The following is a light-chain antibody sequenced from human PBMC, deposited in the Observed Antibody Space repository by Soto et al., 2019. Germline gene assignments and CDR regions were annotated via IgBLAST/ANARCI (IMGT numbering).Light chain of an antibody. Sequence: DIQMNQSPSNQSAYVADRVTMTCRASQSISSLLAWYQQKPGKAPKLLIYDASSLESGVPSRFSGSGSGTDFTFTISSLQPEDIATYYCQQYDNLPLTFCGGTKVDIK. V-gene: IGKV1-5*01. CDR2: DAS. J-gene: IGKJ4*01. CDR3: QQYDNLPLT. CDR1: QSISSL.